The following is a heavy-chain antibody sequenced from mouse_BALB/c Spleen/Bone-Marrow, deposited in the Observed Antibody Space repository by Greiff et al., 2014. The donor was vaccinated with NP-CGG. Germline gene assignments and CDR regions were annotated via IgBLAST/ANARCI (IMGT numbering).Heavy chain of an antibody. D-gene: IGHD1-1*01. V-gene: IGHV14-3*02. CDR3: ARYYYGSSYFDY. CDR2: IDPANGNT. Sequence: EVKLQESGAELVKPGASVKLSCTASGFNIEDTYMHWVKQRPEQGLEWIGRIDPANGNTKYDPKFQGKATITADTSSNTAYLRLSSLTSEDTAVYYCARYYYGSSYFDYWGQGTTLTVSS. CDR1: GFNIEDTY. J-gene: IGHJ2*01.